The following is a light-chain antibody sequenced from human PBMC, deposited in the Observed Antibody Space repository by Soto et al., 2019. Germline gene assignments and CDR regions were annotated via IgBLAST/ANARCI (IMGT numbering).Light chain of an antibody. CDR3: QNRSNWPQWT. J-gene: IGKJ1*01. CDR2: DAS. V-gene: IGKV3-11*01. Sequence: EIVFTQSPATLSLSPGERATLSCRASQSVSSYLAWYQQKPGQAPRLLIYDASNRATGIPARFSGSGSGTDFTLTLSSLETEDFAVYYCQNRSNWPQWTVGQGNKGDIK. CDR1: QSVSSY.